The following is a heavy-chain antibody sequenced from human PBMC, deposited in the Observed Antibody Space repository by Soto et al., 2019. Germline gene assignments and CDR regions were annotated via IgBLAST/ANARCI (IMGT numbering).Heavy chain of an antibody. CDR1: GFTFSNFW. J-gene: IGHJ4*02. CDR2: IKHDGSEK. V-gene: IGHV3-7*01. Sequence: EVQLVESGGGFVQPGESLRLSCAASGFTFSNFWMSWVRQAPGKGLEWVANIKHDGSEKYYVDSVKGRFTTSRDNAKNSMFLQMNSLRAEDTAVYYCARDHDYGSDSCGQGALVTVSS. D-gene: IGHD4-17*01. CDR3: ARDHDYGSDS.